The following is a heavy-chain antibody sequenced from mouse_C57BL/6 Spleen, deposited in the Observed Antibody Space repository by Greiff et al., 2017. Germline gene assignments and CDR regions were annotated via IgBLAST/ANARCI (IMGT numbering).Heavy chain of an antibody. Sequence: QVQLQQSGAELVRPGASVTLSCKASGYTFTDYEMHWVKQTPVHGLEWIGAIDPETGGTAYNQKFKGKAILTADKSSSAAYLELRILTSEDSAVYYCTRELALDYWGQGTTLTVSS. D-gene: IGHD6-1*01. CDR1: GYTFTDYE. V-gene: IGHV1-15*01. J-gene: IGHJ2*01. CDR2: IDPETGGT. CDR3: TRELALDY.